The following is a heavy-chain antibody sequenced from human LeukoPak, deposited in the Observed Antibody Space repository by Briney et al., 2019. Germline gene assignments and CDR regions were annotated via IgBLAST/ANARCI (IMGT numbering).Heavy chain of an antibody. Sequence: ASVKVSRKSSGGTFSSYAISWVRQAPGQGLEWMGRIIPILGIANYAQKFQGRVTITADKSTSTAYMELSSLRSEDTAVYYCARASGYDPPPYYYGMDVWGQGTTVTVSS. CDR1: GGTFSSYA. CDR3: ARASGYDPPPYYYGMDV. V-gene: IGHV1-69*04. D-gene: IGHD5-12*01. CDR2: IIPILGIA. J-gene: IGHJ6*02.